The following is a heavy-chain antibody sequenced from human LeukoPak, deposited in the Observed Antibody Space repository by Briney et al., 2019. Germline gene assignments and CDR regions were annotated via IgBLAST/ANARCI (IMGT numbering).Heavy chain of an antibody. D-gene: IGHD3-10*01. CDR1: GFTFSSYA. CDR2: ISYDGSNK. Sequence: TGGSLRLSCAASGFTFSSYAMHWVRQAPGKGLEWVAVISYDGSNKYYADSVKGRFTISRDNSKNTLYLQMNSLRAEDTAVYYCARDDSRYYYGSGSYWDYWGQGTLVTVSS. CDR3: ARDDSRYYYGSGSYWDY. V-gene: IGHV3-30*04. J-gene: IGHJ4*02.